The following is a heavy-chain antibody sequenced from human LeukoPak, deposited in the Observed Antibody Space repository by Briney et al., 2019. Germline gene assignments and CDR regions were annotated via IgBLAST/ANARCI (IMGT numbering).Heavy chain of an antibody. CDR2: ISSSSSYI. Sequence: PGGSLRLSCAASGFTFSSYSMNWVRQAPGKGLEWVSSISSSSSYIYYADSVKGRFTISRDNAKNSLYLQMNSLRAEDTAVYYCARDQISGFGESSGSDYWGQGTLVTVSS. D-gene: IGHD3-10*01. CDR1: GFTFSSYS. J-gene: IGHJ4*02. CDR3: ARDQISGFGESSGSDY. V-gene: IGHV3-21*01.